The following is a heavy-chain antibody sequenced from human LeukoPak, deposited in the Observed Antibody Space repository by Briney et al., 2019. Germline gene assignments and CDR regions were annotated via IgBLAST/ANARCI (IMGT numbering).Heavy chain of an antibody. J-gene: IGHJ4*02. CDR2: ISSGGSNT. D-gene: IGHD3-10*01. CDR3: TVVNYGSGSYPLGY. V-gene: IGHV3-11*01. CDR1: GFTFSDYY. Sequence: GGSLRLSCAGSGFTFSDYYLTWIRQAPGKGLEWVSYISSGGSNTYYADSVKGRFTISRDNAKKSLYLQMNSLKAEDTGVYYCTVVNYGSGSYPLGYWGQGTWSPSPQ.